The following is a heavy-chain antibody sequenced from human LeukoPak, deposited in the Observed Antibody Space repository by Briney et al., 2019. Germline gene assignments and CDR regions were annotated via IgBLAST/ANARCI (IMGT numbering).Heavy chain of an antibody. CDR3: AKRAECTTMVNRVSFDY. CDR1: GFTFSSYA. Sequence: GGSLRLSCAASGFTFSSYAMSWVRQARGKGLAWVSTISGSGVSTYYADSVKGRFTISRDNSKNTLYLQMHSLRAEDTAVYYCAKRAECTTMVNRVSFDYWGQGTLVTVSS. V-gene: IGHV3-23*01. CDR2: ISGSGVST. J-gene: IGHJ4*02. D-gene: IGHD5-18*01.